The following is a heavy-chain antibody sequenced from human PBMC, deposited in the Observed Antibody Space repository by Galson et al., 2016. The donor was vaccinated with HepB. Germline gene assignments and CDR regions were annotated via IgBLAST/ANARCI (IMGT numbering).Heavy chain of an antibody. J-gene: IGHJ4*02. CDR1: GFAFSSHW. CDR2: INSDGTIS. D-gene: IGHD2-2*01. CDR3: AKDIVVVPAATLDY. V-gene: IGHV3-74*01. Sequence: SLRLSCAASGFAFSSHWMHWVRQDLGKGLVWVSRINSDGTISNYADSVKGRFTISRDNAKNTLYLQMNSLRAEDTAVYYCAKDIVVVPAATLDYWGQGTLVTVSS.